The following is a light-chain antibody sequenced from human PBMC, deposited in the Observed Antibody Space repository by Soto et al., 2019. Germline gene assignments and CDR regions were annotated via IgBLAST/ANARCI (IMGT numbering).Light chain of an antibody. CDR1: QSVSSSF. CDR3: QQYGSSPYT. CDR2: AAS. V-gene: IGKV3-20*01. J-gene: IGKJ2*01. Sequence: EIVLTQSPGTLSLSPGERATLSCRASQSVSSSFLAWYQHKPGQAPRLLIYAASSRATGIPDRFSGSGSGTDFTLTISRREPEDFAVYYCQQYGSSPYTLGQGPKLEIK.